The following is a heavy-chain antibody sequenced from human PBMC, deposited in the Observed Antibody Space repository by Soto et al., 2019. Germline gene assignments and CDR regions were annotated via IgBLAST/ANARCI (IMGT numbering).Heavy chain of an antibody. J-gene: IGHJ4*02. V-gene: IGHV3-48*01. CDR3: ARNGYVVVEY. CDR1: GFTFSQYS. Sequence: EVELVESGGGLVQPGGALRLSCAASGFTFSQYSMNWVRHAPGRGLEWVSYISGTGDTIYYADSVKCRFTISRDNSKSLLYLQMIILRCEDTAVYYCARNGYVVVEYCGQGILVTFSS. CDR2: ISGTGDTI. D-gene: IGHD5-18*01.